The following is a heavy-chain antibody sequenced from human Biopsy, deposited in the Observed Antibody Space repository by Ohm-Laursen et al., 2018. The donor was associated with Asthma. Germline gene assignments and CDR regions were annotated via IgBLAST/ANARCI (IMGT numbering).Heavy chain of an antibody. D-gene: IGHD1-7*01. CDR1: GFTFSDYY. CDR2: ISSSGATI. CDR3: ARVMELELLDY. J-gene: IGHJ4*02. V-gene: IGHV3-11*01. Sequence: SLRLSCSASGFTFSDYYMSWIRQAPGKGLEWVSYISSSGATIYYADSVRGRFTISRDNAKNSLYLQMNSLRAEDTAVYCCARVMELELLDYWGQGTLVTVSS.